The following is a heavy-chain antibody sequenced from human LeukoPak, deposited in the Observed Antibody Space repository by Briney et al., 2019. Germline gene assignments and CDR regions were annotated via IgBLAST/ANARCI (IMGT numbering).Heavy chain of an antibody. Sequence: GGSLRLSCAASGFTFSSYAMSWVRQAPGEGLEWVSAISGSGGSTYYADSVKGRFTISRDNSKNTLYLQMNSLRAEDTAVYYCAKDKEGGYCSSTSCYSDWFDPWGQGTLVTVSS. J-gene: IGHJ5*02. D-gene: IGHD2-2*01. CDR3: AKDKEGGYCSSTSCYSDWFDP. CDR1: GFTFSSYA. V-gene: IGHV3-23*01. CDR2: ISGSGGST.